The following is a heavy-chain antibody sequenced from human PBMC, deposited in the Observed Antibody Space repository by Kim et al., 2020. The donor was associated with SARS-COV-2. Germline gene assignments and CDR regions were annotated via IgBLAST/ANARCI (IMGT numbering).Heavy chain of an antibody. D-gene: IGHD3-10*01. CDR1: GFTFSSYS. CDR2: ISSSSSYI. J-gene: IGHJ6*02. V-gene: IGHV3-21*01. Sequence: GGSLRLSCAASGFTFSSYSMNWVRQAPGKGLEWVSSISSSSSYIYYADSVKGRFTISRDNAKNSLYLQMNSLRAEDTAVYYCARDNLLWFGESKYYYYYGMDVWGQGTTVTVSS. CDR3: ARDNLLWFGESKYYYYYGMDV.